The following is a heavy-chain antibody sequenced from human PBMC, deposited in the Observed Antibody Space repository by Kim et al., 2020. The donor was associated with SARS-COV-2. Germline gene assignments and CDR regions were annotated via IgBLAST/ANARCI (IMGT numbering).Heavy chain of an antibody. CDR3: ACLDTATLSGISY. J-gene: IGHJ4*01. CDR1: GLTFSNYW. V-gene: IGHV3-7*03. Sequence: GGSLRLSCTASGLTFSNYWMSWVRQAPGKGLEWVAITKRDESEKYFVASVRGRFSLSRDNAQNSLYLQMNSLRAEDSGLYYCACLDTATLSGISYWGDGTRATVS. D-gene: IGHD5-18*01. CDR2: TKRDESEK.